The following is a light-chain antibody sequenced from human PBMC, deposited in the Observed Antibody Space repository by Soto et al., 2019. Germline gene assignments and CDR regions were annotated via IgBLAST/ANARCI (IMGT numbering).Light chain of an antibody. J-gene: IGKJ3*01. CDR2: WAS. Sequence: DIVMTQSPDSLAVSLGERATINCKSSQSVLYSSNNKNYLAWYQQKPGQPPKLLIYWASTRESGVPDRFSGSASGIDFALAISSLQDKDVAVYYCHQYYRTPSVTFGTGTTVAIK. CDR3: HQYYRTPSVT. CDR1: QSVLYSSNNKNY. V-gene: IGKV4-1*01.